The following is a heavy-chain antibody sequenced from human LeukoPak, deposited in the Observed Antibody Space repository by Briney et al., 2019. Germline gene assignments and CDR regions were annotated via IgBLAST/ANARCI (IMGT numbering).Heavy chain of an antibody. V-gene: IGHV4-59*08. J-gene: IGHJ4*02. D-gene: IGHD1-1*01. CDR1: GVSINSHY. Sequence: SETLSLPCAVSGVSINSHYWSWIRQSPGRGLEWIGHISDKGTTKYNPSLKSRVIIWADTSKNHLSLNLTSVLAADTAIYYCTRRDAVWNYCHYWGQGILVTVSS. CDR2: ISDKGTT. CDR3: TRRDAVWNYCHY.